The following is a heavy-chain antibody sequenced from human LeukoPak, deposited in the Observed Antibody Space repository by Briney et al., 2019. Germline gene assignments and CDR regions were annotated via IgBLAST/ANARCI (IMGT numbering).Heavy chain of an antibody. D-gene: IGHD6-19*01. J-gene: IGHJ4*02. CDR1: GGTFISYA. V-gene: IGHV1-69*01. CDR2: IIPIFGTA. Sequence: SVKVSCKASGGTFISYAISWVRQAPGQGLEWMGGIIPIFGTANYAQKFQGRVTITADESTSTAYMELSSLRSEDTAVYYCAREPVSGWHTSDYYFDYWGQGTLVTVSS. CDR3: AREPVSGWHTSDYYFDY.